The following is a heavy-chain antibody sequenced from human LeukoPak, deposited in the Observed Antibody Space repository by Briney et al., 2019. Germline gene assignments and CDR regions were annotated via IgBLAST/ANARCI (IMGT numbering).Heavy chain of an antibody. V-gene: IGHV1-69*13. D-gene: IGHD3-22*01. CDR3: ARAPDSSGSRWAFDI. Sequence: ASVKVSCKASEGTFSSYAISWVRQAPGQGLEWMGGIIPIFGTANYAQKFQGRVTITADESTSTAYMELSSLRSEDTAVYYCARAPDSSGSRWAFDIWGQGTMVTVSS. CDR1: EGTFSSYA. CDR2: IIPIFGTA. J-gene: IGHJ3*02.